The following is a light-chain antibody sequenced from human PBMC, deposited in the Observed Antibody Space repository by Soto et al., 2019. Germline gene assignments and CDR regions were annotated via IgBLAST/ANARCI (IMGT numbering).Light chain of an antibody. CDR2: AAS. Sequence: DIQLTQSPSSLSASIGDRVTITCRASQSIATYLNWYQQKPGKVPSLLIYAASTLQSDVPSRFTGSGSGTDFTLNISSLQPEDFATYYCQQSSSTPRTFGQGTRVEIK. CDR1: QSIATY. J-gene: IGKJ1*01. V-gene: IGKV1-39*01. CDR3: QQSSSTPRT.